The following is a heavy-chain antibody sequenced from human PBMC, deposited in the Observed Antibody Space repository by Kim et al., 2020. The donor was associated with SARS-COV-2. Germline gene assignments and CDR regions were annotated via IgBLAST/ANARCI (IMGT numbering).Heavy chain of an antibody. V-gene: IGHV4-31*03. CDR1: GGSISSGGYY. CDR3: ARGSFDWTHAFDI. CDR2: IYYSGST. D-gene: IGHD3-9*01. Sequence: SETLSLTCTVSGGSISSGGYYWSWIRQHPGKGLEWIGYIYYSGSTYYNPSLKSRVTISVDTSKNQFSLKLSSVTAADMAVYYCARGSFDWTHAFDIWGQGTMVTVSS. J-gene: IGHJ3*02.